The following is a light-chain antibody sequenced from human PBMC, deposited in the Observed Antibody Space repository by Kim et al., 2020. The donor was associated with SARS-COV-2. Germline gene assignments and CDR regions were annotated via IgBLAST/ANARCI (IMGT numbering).Light chain of an antibody. J-gene: IGKJ2*01. CDR3: QQYKDWYT. CDR2: DIS. V-gene: IGKV3-15*01. CDR1: QSVSNN. Sequence: EIVLTQSPATLSVSRGERATLSCRASQSVSNNLAWYQHKPGQGPRVLIYDISTRVTGIPARFSGSGSGTEFTLTISSLQSEDFAIYYCQQYKDWYTFGQGTKLEI.